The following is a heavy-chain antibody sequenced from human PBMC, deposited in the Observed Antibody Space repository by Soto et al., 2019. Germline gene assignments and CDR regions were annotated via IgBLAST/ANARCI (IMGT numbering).Heavy chain of an antibody. J-gene: IGHJ5*02. CDR2: IYWNDDK. CDR1: VFSLSTSGVG. CDR3: AHCPYSSSWYDWFDP. Sequence: SGPTLVNPTQTLTLTFTFSVFSLSTSGVGVGWIRQPPGKTLEWLALIYWNDDKRYSPSLKSRLTITKDTSKNQVVLTMTNMDPVDTATYYCAHCPYSSSWYDWFDPWGQGTLVTVSS. V-gene: IGHV2-5*01. D-gene: IGHD6-13*01.